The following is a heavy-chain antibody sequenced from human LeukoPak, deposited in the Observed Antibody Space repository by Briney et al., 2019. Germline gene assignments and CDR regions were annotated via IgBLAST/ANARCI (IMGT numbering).Heavy chain of an antibody. CDR1: DGSISGYY. Sequence: SETLSLTCTVSDGSISGYYWRWIRQPAGKGLEWIGRIYSSGTTNYNPSLKSRVTMSMDTSKNQFSLNLNSVTAADTAVYYCARRYWNYWYFDLWGRGTLVTVSS. J-gene: IGHJ2*01. CDR3: ARRYWNYWYFDL. CDR2: IYSSGTT. V-gene: IGHV4-4*07. D-gene: IGHD1-1*01.